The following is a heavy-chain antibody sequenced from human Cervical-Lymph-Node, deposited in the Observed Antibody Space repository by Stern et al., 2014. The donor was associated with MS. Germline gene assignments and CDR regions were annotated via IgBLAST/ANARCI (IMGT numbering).Heavy chain of an antibody. Sequence: VHLVESGAEVKKPGASVKVSCKASQYTFTGYYIHWVRQAPGQGLEWMGWINPNSGGTHYAQKFQGRVTMTRDTSISTAYMELSSLRSDDTAVYYCARDGGSTSCCNWFDPWGQGTLVTVSS. V-gene: IGHV1-2*02. CDR3: ARDGGSTSCCNWFDP. CDR1: QYTFTGYY. D-gene: IGHD2-2*01. CDR2: INPNSGGT. J-gene: IGHJ5*02.